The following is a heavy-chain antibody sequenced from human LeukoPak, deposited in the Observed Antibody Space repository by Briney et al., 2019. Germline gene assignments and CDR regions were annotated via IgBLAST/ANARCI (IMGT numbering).Heavy chain of an antibody. D-gene: IGHD2-21*02. Sequence: PSETLSLTCAVYGGSFSGYYWSWIRQPPGKGLEWIGEINHSGSTNYNPSLKSRVTISVDTSKNQFSLKLSSVTAADTAVYYCARETYRQTDDAFDIWGQGTMVTVSX. CDR3: ARETYRQTDDAFDI. CDR1: GGSFSGYY. CDR2: INHSGST. V-gene: IGHV4-34*01. J-gene: IGHJ3*02.